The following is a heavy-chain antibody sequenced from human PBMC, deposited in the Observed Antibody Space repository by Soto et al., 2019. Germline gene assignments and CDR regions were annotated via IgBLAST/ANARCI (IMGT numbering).Heavy chain of an antibody. J-gene: IGHJ5*02. Sequence: AAVKVSCKASGYTFTGYFMHWVRQAPGQGLEWMGWINPYSGGADYAQSFQGRVTMTRDTSISTVYMELSRLRFDDTAVYYCARVIRGAYYNSPLDTWGQGTVVTVSS. D-gene: IGHD3-10*01. CDR1: GYTFTGYF. CDR2: INPYSGGA. V-gene: IGHV1-2*02. CDR3: ARVIRGAYYNSPLDT.